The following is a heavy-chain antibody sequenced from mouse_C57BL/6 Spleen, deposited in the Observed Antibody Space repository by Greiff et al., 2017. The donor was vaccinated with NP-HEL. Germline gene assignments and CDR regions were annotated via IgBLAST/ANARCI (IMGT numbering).Heavy chain of an antibody. D-gene: IGHD4-1*01. CDR1: GYTFTSYW. Sequence: QVQLQQPGAELVKPGASVKLSCKASGYTFTSYWMHWVKQRPGQGLEWIGMIHPNSGSTNYNEKFKSKATLTVDKSSSTAYMQLSSLTSEDSAVYYCARAKNWDREAMDYGGKGTSVTVSS. CDR2: IHPNSGST. V-gene: IGHV1-64*01. J-gene: IGHJ4*01. CDR3: ARAKNWDREAMDY.